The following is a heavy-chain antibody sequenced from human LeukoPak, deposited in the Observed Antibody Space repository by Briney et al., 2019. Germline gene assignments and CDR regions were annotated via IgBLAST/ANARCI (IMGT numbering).Heavy chain of an antibody. D-gene: IGHD1-14*01. Sequence: GGSLRLSCAASGFTFSSYSMNWVREGPGKGLGWVSSISSSSSYKYYADSVRGRFTISRDNAKNSPYLQMNSLRAEDTAVYYCARDNHDYWGEGTLVTVSS. CDR3: ARDNHDY. J-gene: IGHJ4*02. CDR2: ISSSSSYK. CDR1: GFTFSSYS. V-gene: IGHV3-21*01.